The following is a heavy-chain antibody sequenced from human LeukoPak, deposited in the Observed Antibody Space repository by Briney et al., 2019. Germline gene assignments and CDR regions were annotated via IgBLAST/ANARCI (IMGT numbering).Heavy chain of an antibody. D-gene: IGHD3-22*01. V-gene: IGHV5-51*01. Sequence: GESLKISCKGSGYRFNAYWIAWVRQMPGKGLEWMGIIYPDDSDTRYSPSFQGQVTISADKSVRTAYLQWSSLKASDTAMYYCARPNITPYYDSRGYDAFDVWGQGTMVTVSS. CDR1: GYRFNAYW. CDR3: ARPNITPYYDSRGYDAFDV. J-gene: IGHJ3*01. CDR2: IYPDDSDT.